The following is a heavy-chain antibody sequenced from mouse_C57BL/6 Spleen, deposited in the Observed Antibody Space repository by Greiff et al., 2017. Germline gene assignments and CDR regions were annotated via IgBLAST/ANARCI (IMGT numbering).Heavy chain of an antibody. J-gene: IGHJ1*03. Sequence: VQLQQPGAELVKPGASVKMSCKASGYTFTSYWITWVKQRPGQGLEWIGDIYPGSGSTNYNEKFKSKATLTVDTSSSTAYMQLSSLTSEDSAVYYCARGDYGSPYWYFDVWGTGTTVTVSS. D-gene: IGHD1-1*01. V-gene: IGHV1-55*01. CDR2: IYPGSGST. CDR1: GYTFTSYW. CDR3: ARGDYGSPYWYFDV.